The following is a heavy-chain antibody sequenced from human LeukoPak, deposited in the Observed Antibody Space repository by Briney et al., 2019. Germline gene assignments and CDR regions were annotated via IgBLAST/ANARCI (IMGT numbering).Heavy chain of an antibody. D-gene: IGHD6-19*01. CDR2: ISGGGGST. Sequence: PGGSLRLSCAGSGFTFSSNAMSWVRQAPGKGLEWVSAISGGGGSTYYADSVKGRFTISRDDSKNTLYVQMNSLRAEDTAVYHCAKGLGSGWYLFEYWGQGTLVTVSS. CDR1: GFTFSSNA. J-gene: IGHJ4*02. V-gene: IGHV3-23*01. CDR3: AKGLGSGWYLFEY.